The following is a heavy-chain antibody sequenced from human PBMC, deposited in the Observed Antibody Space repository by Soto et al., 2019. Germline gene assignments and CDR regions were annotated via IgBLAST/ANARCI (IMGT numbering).Heavy chain of an antibody. D-gene: IGHD5-12*01. V-gene: IGHV1-2*02. J-gene: IGHJ4*02. CDR2: IGPKSGGT. CDR3: ARVSVDAPE. CDR1: GPTFITYF. Sequence: QLQLVQSGAQVTKPGASVKVSCRISGPTFITYFIHWVRQAPGQGLEWMGWIGPKSGGTTDEQKLRRRATMTRHTAINTAYMDLNRLTSDDTAMYYCARVSVDAPEWGQGTLITVST.